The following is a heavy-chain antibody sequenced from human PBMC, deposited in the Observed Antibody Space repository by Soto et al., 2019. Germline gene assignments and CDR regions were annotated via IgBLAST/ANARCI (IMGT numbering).Heavy chain of an antibody. CDR1: GFTFSSYA. Sequence: GGSMRLSCSASGFTFSSYAMTWVRQAPGKGLEWVSGIGYGGSPTYHAVPVKGRFTIFRDNSKDTLYLQMNSLTAEDTAVYYCAKGAMRSFHYLDVWGQGTTVTVSS. D-gene: IGHD1-26*01. CDR3: AKGAMRSFHYLDV. V-gene: IGHV3-23*01. J-gene: IGHJ6*02. CDR2: IGYGGSPT.